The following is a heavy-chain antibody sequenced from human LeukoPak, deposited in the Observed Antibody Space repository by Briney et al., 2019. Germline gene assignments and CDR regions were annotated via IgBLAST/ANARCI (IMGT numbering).Heavy chain of an antibody. V-gene: IGHV4-59*01. Sequence: PSETLSLTCTVSGGSISSYYWSWIRQPPGKGLEWIGYIYYSGSTNYNPSLKSRVTISVDTSKNQFSLKLSSVTAADTAVYYCARGIYCSSTSCYYYFDYWRQGTLVTVSS. J-gene: IGHJ4*02. CDR2: IYYSGST. CDR3: ARGIYCSSTSCYYYFDY. D-gene: IGHD2-2*01. CDR1: GGSISSYY.